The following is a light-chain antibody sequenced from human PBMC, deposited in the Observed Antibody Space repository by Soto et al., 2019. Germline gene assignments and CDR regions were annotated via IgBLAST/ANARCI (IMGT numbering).Light chain of an antibody. CDR2: DDS. J-gene: IGLJ1*01. CDR1: NIGTGG. V-gene: IGLV3-21*02. Sequence: SYELTQPPSVSVAPGQTARITCGGNNIGTGGVHWYQQRPGQAPVLVVHDDSDRPSGIPERFSGSNSGNTATLTISRVEAGDEADSYCQVWDSSSDLYVVGSGTKLTVL. CDR3: QVWDSSSDLYV.